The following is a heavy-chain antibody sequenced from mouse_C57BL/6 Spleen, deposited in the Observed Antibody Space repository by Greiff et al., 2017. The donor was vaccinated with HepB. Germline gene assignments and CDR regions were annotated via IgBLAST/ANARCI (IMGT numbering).Heavy chain of an antibody. J-gene: IGHJ2*01. D-gene: IGHD1-1*01. CDR1: GYTFTSYG. CDR2: IYIGNGYT. V-gene: IGHV1-58*01. CDR3: ERAPHYYGSSYDYFDY. Sequence: EVQLQQSGAELVRPGSSVKMSCKTSGYTFTSYGINWVKQRPGQGLEWIGYIYIGNGYTEYNEKFKGKATLTSDTSSSTAYMQLSSLTSEDDAIYFWERAPHYYGSSYDYFDYWGQGTTLTVSS.